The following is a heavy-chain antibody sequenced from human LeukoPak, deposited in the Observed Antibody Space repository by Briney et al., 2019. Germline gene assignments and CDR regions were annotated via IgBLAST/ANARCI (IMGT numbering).Heavy chain of an antibody. CDR2: IYPGDSDT. CDR1: GYTFTNYW. Sequence: GESLKISCKGSGYTFTNYWIGWVRQMPGKGLEWMGIIYPGDSDTRYSPSFQGQVTISADKSISTAYLQWSSLKASDTAMYYCARLSINGHGSGYYYFAYWGQGTLVTVSS. D-gene: IGHD3-22*01. V-gene: IGHV5-51*01. J-gene: IGHJ4*02. CDR3: ARLSINGHGSGYYYFAY.